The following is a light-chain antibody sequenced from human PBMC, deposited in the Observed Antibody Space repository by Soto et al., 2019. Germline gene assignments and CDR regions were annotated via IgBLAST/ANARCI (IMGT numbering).Light chain of an antibody. CDR3: QQYGSSPPIT. V-gene: IGKV3-20*01. CDR2: GAS. Sequence: VWTQSPGTLSLSPGERATLSCRAIQSVGGTCLAWYQQKPGQAPRPLIYGASSRATGIPDRFSGSGSGTDFTLTISRLEPEDFGMYYCQQYGSSPPITFGQGTRLEIK. J-gene: IGKJ5*01. CDR1: QSVGGTC.